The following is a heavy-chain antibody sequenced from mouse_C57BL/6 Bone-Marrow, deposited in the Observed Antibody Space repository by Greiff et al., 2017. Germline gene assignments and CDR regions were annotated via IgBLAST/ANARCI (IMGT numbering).Heavy chain of an antibody. V-gene: IGHV1-81*01. D-gene: IGHD4-1*01. J-gene: IGHJ2*01. CDR2: IYPRSGTT. Sequence: QVHVKQSGAELARPGASVKLSCKASGYTFTSYGISWVKQRTGQGLEWIGEIYPRSGTTYYNEKFKGKATLTADKSSSTAYMELRSLTSEDSAVYFCARELGQGDYWGQGTTLTVSS. CDR3: ARELGQGDY. CDR1: GYTFTSYG.